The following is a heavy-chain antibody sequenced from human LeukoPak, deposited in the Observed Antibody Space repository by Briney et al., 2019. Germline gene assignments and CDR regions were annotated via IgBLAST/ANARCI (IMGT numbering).Heavy chain of an antibody. Sequence: PSQTLSLTCAVSGGSISSGGYSWSWIRQPPGKGLEWIGYIYHSGSTYYNPSLKSRVTISVDRSKNQFSLKLSSVTAADTAVYYCARGVLGYCTNGVCGWFDPWGQGTLVTVSS. CDR3: ARGVLGYCTNGVCGWFDP. D-gene: IGHD2-8*01. CDR2: IYHSGST. J-gene: IGHJ5*02. CDR1: GGSISSGGYS. V-gene: IGHV4-30-2*01.